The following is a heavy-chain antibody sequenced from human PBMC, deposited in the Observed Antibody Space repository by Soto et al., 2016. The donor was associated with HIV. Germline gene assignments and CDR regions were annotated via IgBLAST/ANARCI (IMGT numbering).Heavy chain of an antibody. Sequence: QVQLVESGGGLVKPGGSLRLSCAASGFTFSDYYMSWIRQAPGKGLEWVSYISSSSSYTNYADSVKGRFTISRDNAKNSLYLQMNSLRAEDTAVYYCARARGVGRGVHIGGYYYGMDVWGQGTTVTVSS. V-gene: IGHV3-11*05. J-gene: IGHJ6*02. CDR3: ARARGVGRGVHIGGYYYGMDV. D-gene: IGHD3-10*01. CDR1: GFTFSDYY. CDR2: ISSSSSYT.